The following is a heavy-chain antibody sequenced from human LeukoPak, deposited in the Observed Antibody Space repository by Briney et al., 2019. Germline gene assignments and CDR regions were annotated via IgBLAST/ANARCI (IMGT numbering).Heavy chain of an antibody. CDR3: ARGGGGYSVDY. V-gene: IGHV3-30-3*01. D-gene: IGHD2-15*01. J-gene: IGHJ4*02. CDR2: LSYDGSNE. Sequence: GRSLRLSCAASGFTFDDYAMHWVRQAPGKGLEWVALLSYDGSNECYADSVKGRFTISRDNSKNTLYLQMNSLRAEDTAVYYCARGGGGYSVDYWGRETLFTVSS. CDR1: GFTFDDYA.